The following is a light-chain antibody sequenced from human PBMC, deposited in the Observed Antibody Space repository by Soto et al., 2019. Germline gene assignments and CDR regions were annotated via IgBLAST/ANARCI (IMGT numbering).Light chain of an antibody. V-gene: IGLV2-11*01. J-gene: IGLJ3*02. Sequence: QSALTQPRSVSGSPGQSVTISCTGTSSDVGGYYYVSWYQQHPGKAPKVMIYDVIKRPSGVPDRFSGSKSGTSASLAISGLQSEDEADYYCAAWDDSLNGWVFGGGTKATVL. CDR3: AAWDDSLNGWV. CDR1: SSDVGGYYY. CDR2: DVI.